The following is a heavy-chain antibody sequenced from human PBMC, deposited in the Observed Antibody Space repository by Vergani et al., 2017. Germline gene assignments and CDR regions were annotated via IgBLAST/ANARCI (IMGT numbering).Heavy chain of an antibody. CDR2: INWNGGNT. J-gene: IGHJ4*02. CDR3: ARVPQGGDYGDYYCDY. D-gene: IGHD4-17*01. CDR1: GFTFADFG. V-gene: IGHV3-20*04. Sequence: EVQLVESGGGVERPGGSLRLSCAASGFTFADFGMTWVRQSPGKGLEWVSLINWNGGNTLYADSVKGRVTISRDNARNSLYLQMSNLTTEDTAFYYCARVPQGGDYGDYYCDYWGQGTLVTVAS.